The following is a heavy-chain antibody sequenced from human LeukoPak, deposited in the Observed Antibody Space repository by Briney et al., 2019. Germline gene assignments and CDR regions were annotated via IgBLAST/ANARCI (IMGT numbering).Heavy chain of an antibody. J-gene: IGHJ4*02. CDR3: ARDSTVTTCDY. CDR2: ISSSSSYI. D-gene: IGHD4-17*01. V-gene: IGHV3-21*01. Sequence: GGSLRLSCAASGFTFSSYSMNWVRQAPGKGLEWVSSISSSSSYIYYADSVEGRFTISRDNAKNSLYLQMNSLRAEDTAVYYCARDSTVTTCDYWGQGTLVTVSS. CDR1: GFTFSSYS.